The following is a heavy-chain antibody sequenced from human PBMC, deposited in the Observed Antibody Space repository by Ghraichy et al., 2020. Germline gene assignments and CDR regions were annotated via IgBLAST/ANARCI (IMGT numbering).Heavy chain of an antibody. Sequence: SVKVSCKASGGTFSSYAISWVRQAPGQGLEWMGGIIPIFGTANYAQKFQGRVTITADESTSTAYMELSSLRSEDTAVYYCASATVVLSYYYYGMDVWGQGTTVTVSS. D-gene: IGHD4-23*01. CDR3: ASATVVLSYYYYGMDV. J-gene: IGHJ6*02. CDR2: IIPIFGTA. V-gene: IGHV1-69*13. CDR1: GGTFSSYA.